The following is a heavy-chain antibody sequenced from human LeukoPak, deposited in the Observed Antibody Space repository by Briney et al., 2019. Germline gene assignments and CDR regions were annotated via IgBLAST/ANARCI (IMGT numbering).Heavy chain of an antibody. V-gene: IGHV4-59*01. CDR2: IYYSGST. Sequence: SETLSLTCTVSGGSISSYYWSWIRQPPGKGLEWIGYIYYSGSTNYNPSLKGRVTISVDTSKNQFSLKLSSVTAADTAVYYCARGGRDCSSTSCYYYYYYGMDVWGQGATVTVSS. CDR1: GGSISSYY. D-gene: IGHD2-2*01. CDR3: ARGGRDCSSTSCYYYYYYGMDV. J-gene: IGHJ6*02.